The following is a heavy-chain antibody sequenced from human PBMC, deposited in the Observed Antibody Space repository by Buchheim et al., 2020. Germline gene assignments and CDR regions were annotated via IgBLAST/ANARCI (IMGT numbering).Heavy chain of an antibody. V-gene: IGHV3-33*01. CDR2: IWYDGSNK. CDR3: ATLRFLEWSHYYGMDV. J-gene: IGHJ6*02. D-gene: IGHD3-3*01. CDR1: EFTFSSYG. Sequence: VQLVESGGGLVQPGGSLRLSCAASEFTFSSYGMHWVRQAPGKGLEWVAVIWYDGSNKYYADSVKGRFTISRDNSKNTLYLQMNSLRAEDTAVYYCATLRFLEWSHYYGMDVWGQGTT.